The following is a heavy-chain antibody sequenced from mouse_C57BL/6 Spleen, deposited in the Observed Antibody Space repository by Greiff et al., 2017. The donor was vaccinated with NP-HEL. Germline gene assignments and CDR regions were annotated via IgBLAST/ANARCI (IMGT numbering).Heavy chain of an antibody. D-gene: IGHD1-1*01. CDR3: AGITTVGNWYFDV. CDR2: IHPNSGST. Sequence: QVQLQQPGAELVKPGASVKLSCKASGYTFTSYWMHWVKQRPGQGLEWIGMIHPNSGSTNYNEKFKSKATLTVDKSSSTAYMQLSSLTSEDSAVYDCAGITTVGNWYFDVWGTGTTVTVSS. CDR1: GYTFTSYW. J-gene: IGHJ1*03. V-gene: IGHV1-64*01.